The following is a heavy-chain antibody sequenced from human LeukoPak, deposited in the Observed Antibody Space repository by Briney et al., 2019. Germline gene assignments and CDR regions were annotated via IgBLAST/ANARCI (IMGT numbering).Heavy chain of an antibody. CDR1: RFTFSTYG. CDR3: AKAYGSGSYFFDY. CDR2: IQYDGSNQ. V-gene: IGHV3-30*02. D-gene: IGHD3-10*01. J-gene: IGHJ4*02. Sequence: PGGSLRLSCAASRFTFSTYGMHWVRQAPGKGLEWVAYIQYDGSNQQYADSVKGRFSISRDSSKNILYLQMNSLRAEDTAVYYCAKAYGSGSYFFDYWGQGTLVTVSS.